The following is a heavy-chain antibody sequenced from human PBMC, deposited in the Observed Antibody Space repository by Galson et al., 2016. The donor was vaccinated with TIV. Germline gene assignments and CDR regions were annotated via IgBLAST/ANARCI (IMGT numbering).Heavy chain of an antibody. CDR2: IRGNGRET. CDR3: AKDSFYDSEAFDA. V-gene: IGHV3-23*01. Sequence: SLRLSCAASGFIFSDYALSWVRQAPGKGLEWVSGIRGNGRETYYVDSVKGRFTISRDNSKNMLYMQMSSLKAEETALYYFAKDSFYDSEAFDAWGQGTMVTVSS. CDR1: GFIFSDYA. D-gene: IGHD2/OR15-2a*01. J-gene: IGHJ3*01.